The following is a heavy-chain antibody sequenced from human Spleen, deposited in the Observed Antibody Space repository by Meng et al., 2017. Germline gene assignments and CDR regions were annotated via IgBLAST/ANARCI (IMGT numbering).Heavy chain of an antibody. CDR1: GYSISSGYN. CDR3: ARGAVVTLIFYHAMDV. Sequence: SETLSLTCAVSGYSISSGYNWGWIWQSPGKGLEWIGSIYQSGSTYYNPSLKGRVTISADTSKNQFSLKLTSVTAADTAVYYCARGAVVTLIFYHAMDVWGQGTTVTVSS. J-gene: IGHJ6*02. V-gene: IGHV4-38-2*01. D-gene: IGHD2-21*02. CDR2: IYQSGST.